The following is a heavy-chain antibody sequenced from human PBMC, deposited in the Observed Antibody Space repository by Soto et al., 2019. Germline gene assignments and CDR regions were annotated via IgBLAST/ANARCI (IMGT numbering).Heavy chain of an antibody. CDR2: VWYDGSNK. D-gene: IGHD3-22*01. Sequence: QVQLVESGGGVVQPGRSLRLSCAASGFTFSSYGMQWVRQAPGKGLEWVAVVWYDGSNKYYADSVKGRFTISRDNSKNTLYLQMNSLRAEDTAVYYCARDDPTNYYDSSGYYFWGQGTLVTVSS. J-gene: IGHJ4*02. CDR3: ARDDPTNYYDSSGYYF. V-gene: IGHV3-33*01. CDR1: GFTFSSYG.